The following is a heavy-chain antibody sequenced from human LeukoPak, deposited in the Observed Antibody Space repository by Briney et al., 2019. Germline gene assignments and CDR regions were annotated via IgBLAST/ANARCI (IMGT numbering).Heavy chain of an antibody. CDR3: ARDRYSGYDGYYYMDV. CDR1: GGSISSYY. CDR2: IYYSGST. J-gene: IGHJ6*03. V-gene: IGHV4-59*01. Sequence: SETLSLTCTVSGGSISSYYWSWIRQPPGKGLEWIGYIYYSGSTNYNPSLKSRVTISKGTSKNQFSLKLSSVTAADTAVYYCARDRYSGYDGYYYMDVWGKGTTVTVSS. D-gene: IGHD5-12*01.